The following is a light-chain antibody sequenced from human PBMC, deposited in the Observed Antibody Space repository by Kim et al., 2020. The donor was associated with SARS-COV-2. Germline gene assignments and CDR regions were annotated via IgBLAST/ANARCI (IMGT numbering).Light chain of an antibody. CDR1: KLGDKY. V-gene: IGLV3-1*01. CDR2: QHT. Sequence: VSPGKTASITCSGSKLGDKYACWYQKKPGQSPILVIYQHTKRPSGISQRFSGSSFGNTATLTISRAQTMDEADYYCQAWDSSTAVFGGGTQLTVL. CDR3: QAWDSSTAV. J-gene: IGLJ3*02.